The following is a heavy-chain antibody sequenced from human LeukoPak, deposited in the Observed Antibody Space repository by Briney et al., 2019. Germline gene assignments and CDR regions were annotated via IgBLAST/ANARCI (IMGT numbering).Heavy chain of an antibody. CDR3: ATSSRNWGPDGFDI. V-gene: IGHV3-66*01. Sequence: GGSLRLSCEASVFSVTNNSMSWVRQAPRKGLEWVSHIFGGVDTYYSDSVRGRFTISRDSSKTTLYLQMNSLRAEDTAVYYCATSSRNWGPDGFDIWGQGITVTASS. CDR1: VFSVTNNS. J-gene: IGHJ3*02. CDR2: IFGGVDT. D-gene: IGHD7-27*01.